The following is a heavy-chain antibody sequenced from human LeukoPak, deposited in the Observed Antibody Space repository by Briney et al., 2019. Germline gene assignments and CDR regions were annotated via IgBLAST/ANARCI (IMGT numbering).Heavy chain of an antibody. D-gene: IGHD2-2*01. J-gene: IGHJ6*03. CDR2: ISSSSSTI. CDR1: GFTLSSYS. CDR3: ARILSSTTGYYYYYMDV. V-gene: IGHV3-48*04. Sequence: GGSLRLSCAASGFTLSSYSMNWVRQAPGKGLEWVSYISSSSSTIYYADSVKGRFTISRDNAKNSLYLQMNSLRAEDTAVYYCARILSSTTGYYYYYMDVWGKGTTVTVSS.